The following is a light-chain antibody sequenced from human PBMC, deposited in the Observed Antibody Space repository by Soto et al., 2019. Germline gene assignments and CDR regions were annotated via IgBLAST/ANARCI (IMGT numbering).Light chain of an antibody. V-gene: IGLV2-14*01. Sequence: QSVLTQPGSVSGSPGQSITISCSGTSRDVGAYNLVSWYQQRPGKAPKLLIYEVRNRPSGLSYRFSGSKSGNTASLTISSLLPEDEADYFCSSFSSRNTLVFGGETKLTVL. CDR3: SSFSSRNTLV. CDR2: EVR. CDR1: SRDVGAYNL. J-gene: IGLJ2*01.